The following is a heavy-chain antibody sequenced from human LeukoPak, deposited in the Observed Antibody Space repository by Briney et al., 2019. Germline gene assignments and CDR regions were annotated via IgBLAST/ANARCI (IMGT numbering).Heavy chain of an antibody. CDR2: IGDSGSST. J-gene: IGHJ4*02. CDR1: GFTFRSYA. Sequence: PGGSLRLSCAASGFTFRSYAMSWVRQAPGKGLEWVSAIGDSGSSTYYADSAKGRFTISRDNSKNTLYLQMNILRAEDTAVYYCAKLPPRVVPSANYYFDYWGQGTLVTVSS. CDR3: AKLPPRVVPSANYYFDY. D-gene: IGHD2-2*01. V-gene: IGHV3-23*01.